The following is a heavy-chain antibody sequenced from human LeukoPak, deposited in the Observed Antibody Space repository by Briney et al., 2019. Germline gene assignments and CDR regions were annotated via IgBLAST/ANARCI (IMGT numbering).Heavy chain of an antibody. J-gene: IGHJ3*02. Sequence: GGSLRLSCAASGFTFSDYYMSWIRQAPGKGLEWVSYISSSGSTIYYADSVKGRFTISRDNAKNSLYLQMNSLRAEDTAVYYCARVLVVVAATPPYAFDIWGQGTMVTVSS. V-gene: IGHV3-11*04. CDR2: ISSSGSTI. CDR3: ARVLVVVAATPPYAFDI. CDR1: GFTFSDYY. D-gene: IGHD2-15*01.